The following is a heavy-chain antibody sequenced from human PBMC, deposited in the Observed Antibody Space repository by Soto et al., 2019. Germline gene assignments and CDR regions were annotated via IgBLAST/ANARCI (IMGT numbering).Heavy chain of an antibody. J-gene: IGHJ6*02. D-gene: IGHD3-3*01. Sequence: GGSLRLSCAASGFTFSSYDMHWVRQATGKGLEWVSAIGTAGDTYYPGSVKGRFTISRENAKNSLYLQMNSLRAGDTAVYYCARERRRFLGPGRPWYYYGMDVWGQGTTVTVS. CDR2: IGTAGDT. CDR3: ARERRRFLGPGRPWYYYGMDV. CDR1: GFTFSSYD. V-gene: IGHV3-13*01.